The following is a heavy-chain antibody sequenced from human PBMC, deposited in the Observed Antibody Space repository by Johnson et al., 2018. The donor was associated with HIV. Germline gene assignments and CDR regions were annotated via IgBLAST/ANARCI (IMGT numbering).Heavy chain of an antibody. J-gene: IGHJ3*02. D-gene: IGHD6-6*01. CDR1: GFTFSSYA. Sequence: QMQLVESGGGVVQPGRSLRLSCVASGFTFSSYAMHWVRQAPGKGLEWVAVISYDGNNKYYTDSVKGRFTISRDNSKSTLYLQMNSLGAEDTAVYYCARVSSSSLGAFDIWGQGTLVTVSS. CDR2: ISYDGNNK. V-gene: IGHV3-30-3*01. CDR3: ARVSSSSLGAFDI.